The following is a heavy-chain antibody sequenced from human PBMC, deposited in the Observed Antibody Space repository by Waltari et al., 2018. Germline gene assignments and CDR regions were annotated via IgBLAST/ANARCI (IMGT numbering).Heavy chain of an antibody. Sequence: QVQPVPSGPELKKPGSSVQVSCQVSGGSFSSVSLSWLRPAPGQGLEWMGGILPIIGTGNYAQKFQGRVTISADVSTNTAYMELSSLRSEDTAVYYCARDTYYYNSRGGHAFDIWGQGTMVTVSS. J-gene: IGHJ3*02. D-gene: IGHD3-22*01. CDR1: GGSFSSVS. CDR2: ILPIIGTG. CDR3: ARDTYYYNSRGGHAFDI. V-gene: IGHV1-69*12.